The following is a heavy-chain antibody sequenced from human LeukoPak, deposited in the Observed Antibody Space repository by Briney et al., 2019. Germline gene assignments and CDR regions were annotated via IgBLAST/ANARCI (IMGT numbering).Heavy chain of an antibody. CDR1: GYSFISYW. V-gene: IGHV5-51*01. D-gene: IGHD4-23*01. CDR2: IYPGDSDT. J-gene: IGHJ4*02. Sequence: GESLKISCKGSGYSFISYWIGWLRQMPGKGLEWMGIIYPGDSDTRYSPSFQGQVTISADKSISTAYLQWSSLKASDTAMYYCARVTTVVTPNFFDYWGQGTLVTVSS. CDR3: ARVTTVVTPNFFDY.